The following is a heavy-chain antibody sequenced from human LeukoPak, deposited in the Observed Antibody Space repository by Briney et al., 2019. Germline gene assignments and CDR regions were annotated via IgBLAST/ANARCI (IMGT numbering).Heavy chain of an antibody. V-gene: IGHV3-23*01. D-gene: IGHD6-19*01. CDR1: GFTFSSYA. CDR2: ISGSGGST. CDR3: AKGHSSGWYEGYFDY. J-gene: IGHJ4*02. Sequence: GGSLRLSCAASGFTFSSYAMSWVRQAPGKGLEWVSAISGSGGSTYYAASVKGRFTISRGNSKNTLYLQMNSRRAEDTAVYYCAKGHSSGWYEGYFDYWGQGTLVTVSS.